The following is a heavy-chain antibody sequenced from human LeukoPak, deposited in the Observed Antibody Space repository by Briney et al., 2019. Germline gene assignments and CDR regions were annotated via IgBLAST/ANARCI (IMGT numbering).Heavy chain of an antibody. CDR2: IYVGNGNT. D-gene: IGHD6-19*01. CDR1: GYTFSSYA. V-gene: IGHV1-3*01. J-gene: IGHJ4*02. Sequence: GASVKVSCKASGYTFSSYAIHWVRQAPGQRPEWMGWIYVGNGNTKYSQKFQDRVTITRDTSASTVYMELTSLRSEDTAVYSCARGEQWLVSPFDYWGQGTLVTASS. CDR3: ARGEQWLVSPFDY.